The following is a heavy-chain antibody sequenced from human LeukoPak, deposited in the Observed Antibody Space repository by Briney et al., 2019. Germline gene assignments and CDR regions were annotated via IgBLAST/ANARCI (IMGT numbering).Heavy chain of an antibody. CDR2: INHSGST. V-gene: IGHV4-34*01. CDR3: ARVIANQKYYYDSSGGVDY. D-gene: IGHD3-22*01. CDR1: GGSFSGYY. J-gene: IGHJ4*02. Sequence: SETLSLTCAVYGGSFSGYYWSWIRQPPGKGLKWIGEINHSGSTNYNPSLKSRVTISVDTSKNQFSLKLSSVTAADTAVYYCARVIANQKYYYDSSGGVDYWGQGTLVTVSS.